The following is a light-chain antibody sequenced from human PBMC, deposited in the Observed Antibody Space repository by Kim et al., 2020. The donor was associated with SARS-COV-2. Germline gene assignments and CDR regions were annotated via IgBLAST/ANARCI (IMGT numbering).Light chain of an antibody. V-gene: IGLV1-40*01. Sequence: GQRVTSSCTGSSSNSGAGYDVHWYQQLPGTAPKLLIYGNSNRPSGVPDRFSGSKSGTSASLAITGLQAEDEADYYCQSYDSSLNWVFGGGTQLTVL. CDR2: GNS. J-gene: IGLJ3*02. CDR3: QSYDSSLNWV. CDR1: SSNSGAGYD.